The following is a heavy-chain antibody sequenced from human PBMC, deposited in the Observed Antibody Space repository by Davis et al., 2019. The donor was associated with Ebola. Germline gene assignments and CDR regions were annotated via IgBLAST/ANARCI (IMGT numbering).Heavy chain of an antibody. D-gene: IGHD1-1*01. CDR2: INPHNGNT. CDR1: GYTFTSYY. CDR3: ARAQFPTTSDH. Sequence: ASVQVSCKASGYTFTSYYMHWVRQAPGQGLEWVGGINPHNGNTNYAQTVQGRVTMTTDTSTSTAYMEVGSLKSDDTAVYYCARAQFPTTSDHWGQGTLVTVSS. J-gene: IGHJ4*02. V-gene: IGHV1-18*04.